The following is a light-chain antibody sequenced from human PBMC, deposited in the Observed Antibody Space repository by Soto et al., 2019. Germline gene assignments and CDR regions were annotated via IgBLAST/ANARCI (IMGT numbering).Light chain of an antibody. CDR1: QSVSSTY. CDR3: RQNVSSPWT. V-gene: IGKV3-20*01. Sequence: EIVLTQSPGTLSLSPGERVTLSCRASQSVSSTYLAWYQQKPGQAPRLLIYGASSRAAGIPDRFSGSGSGTDFTLTIKRLEQGDFAVYYSRQNVSSPWTFGLGTKVETK. J-gene: IGKJ1*01. CDR2: GAS.